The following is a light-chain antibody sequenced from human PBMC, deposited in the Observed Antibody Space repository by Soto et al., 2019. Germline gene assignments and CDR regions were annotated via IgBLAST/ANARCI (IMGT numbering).Light chain of an antibody. CDR2: GAS. J-gene: IGKJ2*01. CDR1: QSVSSNY. V-gene: IGKV3-20*01. CDR3: QQYGSSPYT. Sequence: EIVLTQSPGTLSLSPGESATLSCRASQSVSSNYLAGFQQKPGQAPRLLIYGASSRASGIPDRFSGSGSGTDFTLTISRLEPEDFAVYYCQQYGSSPYTFGQGTKLEIK.